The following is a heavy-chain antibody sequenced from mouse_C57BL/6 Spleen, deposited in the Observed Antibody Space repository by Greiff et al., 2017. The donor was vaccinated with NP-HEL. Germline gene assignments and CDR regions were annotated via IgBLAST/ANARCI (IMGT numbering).Heavy chain of an antibody. J-gene: IGHJ1*03. CDR1: GYTFTEYT. CDR2: FYPGSGSI. CDR3: ARHAPHYYGSSSTGYFDV. Sequence: QVQLQQSGAELVKPAAAVKLSCKASGYTFTEYTIHWVKQRSGQGLEWIGWFYPGSGSIKYNEKFKDKATLTADKSSSTVYMELSRLTSEDSAVYFCARHAPHYYGSSSTGYFDVWGTGTTVTVSS. V-gene: IGHV1-62-2*01. D-gene: IGHD1-1*01.